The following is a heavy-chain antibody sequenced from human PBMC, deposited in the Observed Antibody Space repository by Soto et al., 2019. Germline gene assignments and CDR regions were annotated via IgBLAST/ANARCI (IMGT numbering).Heavy chain of an antibody. J-gene: IGHJ4*02. CDR2: INADGGST. CDR1: GFPFSIDW. V-gene: IGHV3-74*01. D-gene: IGHD3-9*01. CDR3: IKVLTRGVGVPRFYFDS. Sequence: GAPILFCAAYGFPFSIDWMHSVLQAPGNWLEWVSRINADGGSTHYADSVRGRFTISRDNAKNTLFLQLNSLRVEDTAIYYCIKVLTRGVGVPRFYFDSWGQGTMVTVSS.